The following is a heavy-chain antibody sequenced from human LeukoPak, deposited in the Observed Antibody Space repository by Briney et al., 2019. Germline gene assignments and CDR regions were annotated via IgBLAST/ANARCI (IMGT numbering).Heavy chain of an antibody. V-gene: IGHV4-34*01. CDR3: ARSRAAAGKDY. CDR1: GGSFSGYY. J-gene: IGHJ4*02. D-gene: IGHD6-13*01. Sequence: SETLSLTCAVYGGSFSGYYWSWIRQPPGKGLEWIGGINHSRSTNYNPSLKSRVTISVDTSKNQFSLKLSSVTAADTAVYYCARSRAAAGKDYWGQGTLVTVSS. CDR2: INHSRST.